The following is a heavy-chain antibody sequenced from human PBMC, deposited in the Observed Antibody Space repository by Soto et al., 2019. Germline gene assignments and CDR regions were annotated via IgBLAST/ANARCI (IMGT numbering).Heavy chain of an antibody. D-gene: IGHD6-13*01. CDR1: GFTFSSYA. CDR2: ISGSGGST. V-gene: IGHV3-23*01. CDR3: AAAAGEGYFDY. Sequence: EVQLLESGGGLVQPGGSLRLSCAASGFTFSSYAMSWVRQAPGKGLEWVSAISGSGGSTYYADSVKGRFTISRDTSKNTLYLEMNRLRAEDTAVYYCAAAAGEGYFDYWGQGTLVTVSS. J-gene: IGHJ4*02.